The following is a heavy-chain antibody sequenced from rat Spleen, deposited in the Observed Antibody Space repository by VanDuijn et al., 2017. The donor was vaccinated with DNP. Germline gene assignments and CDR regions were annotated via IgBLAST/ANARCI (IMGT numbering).Heavy chain of an antibody. CDR1: GFTFSSFP. Sequence: EVQLVESGGGLVQPGRSMKLSCTASGFTFSSFPMAWVRQAPTKGLEWVTTISTGGGSTYYRDSVKGRFTISRDDAESTLYLQMNSLRSEDTATYYCGKNTGYYFDHWGQGVMVTVSS. J-gene: IGHJ2*01. D-gene: IGHD4-1*01. CDR3: GKNTGYYFDH. CDR2: ISTGGGST. V-gene: IGHV5-46*01.